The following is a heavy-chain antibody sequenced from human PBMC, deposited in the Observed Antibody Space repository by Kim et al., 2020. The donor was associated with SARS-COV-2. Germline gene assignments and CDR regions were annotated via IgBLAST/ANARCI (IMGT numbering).Heavy chain of an antibody. J-gene: IGHJ4*02. V-gene: IGHV1-46*01. CDR3: ARGLTMVRAEFFDY. Sequence: QKFQGRVTMTRATSTSTVYMELSSLRAEDTAVYYCARGLTMVRAEFFDYWGQGTLVTVSS. D-gene: IGHD3-10*01.